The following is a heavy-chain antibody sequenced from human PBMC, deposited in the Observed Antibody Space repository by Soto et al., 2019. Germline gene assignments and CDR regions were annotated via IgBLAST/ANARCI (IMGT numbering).Heavy chain of an antibody. Sequence: SETLSLTCTVSGGSISSYYWSWIRQPPGKGLEWIGYIYYSGSTNYNPSLKGRFTISVDTSKNQFSLKLSSVTAADTAVYYCARVTYSSSWDSLRWFDPWGQGTLVTVSS. CDR1: GGSISSYY. V-gene: IGHV4-59*01. J-gene: IGHJ5*02. CDR3: ARVTYSSSWDSLRWFDP. CDR2: IYYSGST. D-gene: IGHD6-13*01.